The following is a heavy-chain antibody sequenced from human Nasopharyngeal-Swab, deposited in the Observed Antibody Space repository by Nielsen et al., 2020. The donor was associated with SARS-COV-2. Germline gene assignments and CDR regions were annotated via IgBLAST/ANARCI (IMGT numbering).Heavy chain of an antibody. D-gene: IGHD4-23*01. J-gene: IGHJ6*03. CDR1: GFTCSSYG. CDR3: ATGSTTVVTPEYYYYMDV. V-gene: IGHV3-30*03. Sequence: GGSLGLSCAASGFTCSSYGMHWVRQAPGKGLEWVAVISYDGSNKYYADSVKGRFTISRDNSKNTLYLQMNSLRAEDTAVYYCATGSTTVVTPEYYYYMDVWGKGTTVTVSS. CDR2: ISYDGSNK.